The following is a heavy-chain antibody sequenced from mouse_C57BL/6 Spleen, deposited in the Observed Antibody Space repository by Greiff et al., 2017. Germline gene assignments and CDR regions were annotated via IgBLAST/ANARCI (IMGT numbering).Heavy chain of an antibody. J-gene: IGHJ3*01. D-gene: IGHD2-5*01. V-gene: IGHV1-80*01. Sequence: QVQLQQSGAELVKPGASVKISCKASGYAFSSYWMNWVKQRPGKGLEWIGQLYPGDGDTNYNGKFKGKATLTADKSASTAYMQLSSLTSEDSAVYFCARGDFSNYQSWFAYCGQGTLVTFSA. CDR1: GYAFSSYW. CDR2: LYPGDGDT. CDR3: ARGDFSNYQSWFAY.